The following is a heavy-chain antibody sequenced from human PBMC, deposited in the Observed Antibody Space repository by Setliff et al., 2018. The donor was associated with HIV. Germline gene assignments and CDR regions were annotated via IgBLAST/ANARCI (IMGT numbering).Heavy chain of an antibody. V-gene: IGHV7-4-1*02. D-gene: IGHD5-12*01. J-gene: IGHJ3*02. CDR1: GYSFSNYA. Sequence: ASVKVSCKASGYSFSNYAMNWVRQAPGQGLEWMGWININTGNPTYAQGFTGRFVFSLDTSVSTAYLQISSLKAEDTAVYYCARVEMATIYEAFDIWGQGTMVTVSS. CDR3: ARVEMATIYEAFDI. CDR2: ININTGNP.